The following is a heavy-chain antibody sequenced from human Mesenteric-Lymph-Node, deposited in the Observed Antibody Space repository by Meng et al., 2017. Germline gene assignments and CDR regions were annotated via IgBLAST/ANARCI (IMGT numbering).Heavy chain of an antibody. J-gene: IGHJ4*02. CDR1: GASITSYY. V-gene: IGHV4-59*01. Sequence: SETLSLTCTVSGASITSYYWSWFRQPPGKGLEWIGYIYYNGDTNSNPSLKGRVTISLDTSQNHFSLKLTSVIAADTAVYYCAKGSGREGYHVRGQGTLVTVSS. D-gene: IGHD5-24*01. CDR3: AKGSGREGYHV. CDR2: IYYNGDT.